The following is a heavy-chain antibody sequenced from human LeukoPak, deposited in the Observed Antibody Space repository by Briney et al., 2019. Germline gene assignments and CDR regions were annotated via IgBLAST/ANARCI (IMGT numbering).Heavy chain of an antibody. J-gene: IGHJ5*02. V-gene: IGHV4-34*01. CDR3: ARLRYCTNGVCP. D-gene: IGHD2-8*01. CDR2: INHSGST. CDR1: GGSFSGYY. Sequence: SETLSLTCAVCGGSFSGYYWIGIRQPPGRGREGVGEINHSGSTNYNPPLKSRVTISVDTSKNQFSLKLSSVTAADTAVYHCARLRYCTNGVCPWGQGTLVTVSS.